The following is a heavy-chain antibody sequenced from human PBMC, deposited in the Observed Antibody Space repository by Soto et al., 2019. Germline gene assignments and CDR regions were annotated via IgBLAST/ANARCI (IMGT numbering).Heavy chain of an antibody. J-gene: IGHJ4*02. Sequence: QVQLVQSGAEVKKPGASVKVSCKASGYTFTSYGISWVRQAPGQGLEWMGWISAYNGNTNYAQKLQGRVTMTTDTAARTAYSELGGLGSDATAVYSGACARLVRGVYYVDCWDQGSLGAVSS. CDR3: ACARLVRGVYYVDC. CDR2: ISAYNGNT. CDR1: GYTFTSYG. D-gene: IGHD3-10*01. V-gene: IGHV1-18*01.